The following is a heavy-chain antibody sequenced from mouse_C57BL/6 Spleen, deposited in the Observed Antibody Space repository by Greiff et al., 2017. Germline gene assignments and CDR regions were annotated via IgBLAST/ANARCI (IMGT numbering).Heavy chain of an antibody. D-gene: IGHD2-2*01. CDR1: GYTFTSYW. CDR3: ARAGYLFDY. V-gene: IGHV1-64*01. Sequence: VQLQQPGAELVKPGASVKLSCKASGYTFTSYWMHWVKQRPGQGLEWIGMIHPNSGSTNYNEKFKSKATLTVDKSSSTAYMKISSLTSADSAVYYCARAGYLFDYWGQGTTLTVSS. CDR2: IHPNSGST. J-gene: IGHJ2*01.